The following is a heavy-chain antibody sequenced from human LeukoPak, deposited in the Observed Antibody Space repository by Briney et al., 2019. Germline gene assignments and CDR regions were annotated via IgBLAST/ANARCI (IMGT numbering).Heavy chain of an antibody. CDR1: GFTFSSYS. CDR3: ARVSNDYGGNDY. CDR2: ISSSSSYI. V-gene: IGHV3-21*01. J-gene: IGHJ4*02. Sequence: TGGSLRLSCAASGFTFSSYSMNWVRQAPGKGLEWVSSISSSSSYIYYADSVKGRFTISRDNAKNSLYLQMNSLRAEDTAVYYCARVSNDYGGNDYWGQGTLVTVSS. D-gene: IGHD4-23*01.